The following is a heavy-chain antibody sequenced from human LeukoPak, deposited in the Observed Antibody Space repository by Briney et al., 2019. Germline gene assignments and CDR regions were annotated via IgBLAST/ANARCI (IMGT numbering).Heavy chain of an antibody. V-gene: IGHV3-33*06. Sequence: GRSLRLSCAASGFTFSSYGMQWVRQAPGKGLDWVAGIWYDGSNKYYADSVKGRFTISRDNSRNTLYLQMNSLRAEDTAMYYCAKYDNSGRAGGYWGQGTLVTVSS. CDR3: AKYDNSGRAGGY. J-gene: IGHJ4*02. D-gene: IGHD3-22*01. CDR2: IWYDGSNK. CDR1: GFTFSSYG.